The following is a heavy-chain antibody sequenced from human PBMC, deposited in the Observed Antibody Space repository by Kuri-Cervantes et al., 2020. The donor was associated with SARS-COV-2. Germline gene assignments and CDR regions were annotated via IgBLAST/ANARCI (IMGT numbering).Heavy chain of an antibody. CDR3: ARVPSITMVRGANSYGMDV. Sequence: GGSLRLSCVASGFTFSSYWMHWVRQAPGKGLVWVSRINSDGSSTSYADYVKGRFTISRDNAKNTLYLQMNSLRAEDTAVYYCARVPSITMVRGANSYGMDVWGQGTTVTVSS. D-gene: IGHD3-10*01. CDR1: GFTFSSYW. CDR2: INSDGSST. V-gene: IGHV3-74*01. J-gene: IGHJ6*02.